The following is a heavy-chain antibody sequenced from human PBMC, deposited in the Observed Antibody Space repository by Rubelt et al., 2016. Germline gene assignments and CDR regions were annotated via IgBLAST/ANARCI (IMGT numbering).Heavy chain of an antibody. D-gene: IGHD2-8*01. Sequence: EVQLVESGGGLIQPGGSLRLSCAVSGFPFSSYGMSWVRQAPGKGLEWVSAISGSGDSTYYASSVKGRFTISRDNSKNTLYLQMNSWRAEDTAVYYCAKGSGSNNGAFDYWGQGTLVTVSS. V-gene: IGHV3-23*04. J-gene: IGHJ4*02. CDR3: AKGSGSNNGAFDY. CDR1: GFPFSSYG. CDR2: ISGSGDST.